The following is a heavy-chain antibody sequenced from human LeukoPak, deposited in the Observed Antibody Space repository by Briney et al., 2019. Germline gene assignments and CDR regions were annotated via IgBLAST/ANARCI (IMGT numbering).Heavy chain of an antibody. CDR1: GYTLTELS. J-gene: IGHJ6*02. D-gene: IGHD6-19*01. CDR3: ATVSREQCLVMDV. Sequence: ASVKVSCKVSGYTLTELSMHWVRQAPGKGLEWMGGFDPEDGETIYAQKFQGRVTITEDTSTDTAYMELSSLRSEDTAVYYCATVSREQCLVMDVWGQGTTVTVSS. CDR2: FDPEDGET. V-gene: IGHV1-24*01.